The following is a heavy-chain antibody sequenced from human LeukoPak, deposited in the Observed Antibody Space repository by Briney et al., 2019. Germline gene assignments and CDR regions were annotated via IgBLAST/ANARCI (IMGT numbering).Heavy chain of an antibody. J-gene: IGHJ4*02. CDR3: ARDAGYYDSSGYYDY. V-gene: IGHV3-21*01. Sequence: GGSLRLSCAASGFTFSSYSMNWVRQAPGKGLEWVSSISSSSSYIYYADSVKGRFTIPRDNAKNSLYLQMNSLRAEDTAVYYCARDAGYYDSSGYYDYWGQGALVTVSS. D-gene: IGHD3-22*01. CDR1: GFTFSSYS. CDR2: ISSSSSYI.